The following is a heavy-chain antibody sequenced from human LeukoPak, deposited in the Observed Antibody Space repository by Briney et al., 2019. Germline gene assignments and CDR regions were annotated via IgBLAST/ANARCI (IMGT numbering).Heavy chain of an antibody. D-gene: IGHD3-10*01. CDR3: AKDRLLWFGELLSPDY. CDR2: ISSSSSYI. Sequence: GGSLRLSCAASGFTFSTYSMNWVRQAPGKGLEWVSSISSSSSYIYYADSVKGRFTISRDNAKNSLYLQMNSLRAEDTAVYYCAKDRLLWFGELLSPDYWGQGTLVTVSS. CDR1: GFTFSTYS. J-gene: IGHJ4*02. V-gene: IGHV3-21*01.